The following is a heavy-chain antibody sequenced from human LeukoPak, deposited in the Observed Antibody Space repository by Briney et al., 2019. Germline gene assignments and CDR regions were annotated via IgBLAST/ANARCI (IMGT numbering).Heavy chain of an antibody. CDR1: GYTFTSYD. Sequence: ASVKVSCKASGYTFTSYDFNWLRQATGQGLEWMGWMNPNSGNTGYAQKFQGRVTMTRNTSISTAYMELSSLRSEDTAVYYCARVAHYDFWSGYRYYYGMDVWGQGTTVTVSS. D-gene: IGHD3-3*01. CDR3: ARVAHYDFWSGYRYYYGMDV. J-gene: IGHJ6*02. CDR2: MNPNSGNT. V-gene: IGHV1-8*01.